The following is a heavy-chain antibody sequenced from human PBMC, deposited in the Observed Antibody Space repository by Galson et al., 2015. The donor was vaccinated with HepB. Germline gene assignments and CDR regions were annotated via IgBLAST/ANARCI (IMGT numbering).Heavy chain of an antibody. Sequence: SLRLSCAASGFTFSSYAMSWVRQAPGKGLEWVSAISGSGGSTYYADSVKGRFTISRDNSKNTLFLQMNSLRAEDTAVYYCAKALRNYDILTGYYTANYYNGMDVWGQGTTVTVSS. D-gene: IGHD3-9*01. J-gene: IGHJ6*02. V-gene: IGHV3-23*01. CDR1: GFTFSSYA. CDR2: ISGSGGST. CDR3: AKALRNYDILTGYYTANYYNGMDV.